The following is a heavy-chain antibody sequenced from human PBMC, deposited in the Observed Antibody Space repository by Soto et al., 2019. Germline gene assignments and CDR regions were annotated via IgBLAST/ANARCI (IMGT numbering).Heavy chain of an antibody. J-gene: IGHJ6*04. CDR3: ARICRYYYGCSGYHYYYYYGMDV. D-gene: IGHD3-22*01. CDR2: IDWDDDK. CDR1: GFSLSTSGMC. Sequence: SGPTLVNPTQTLTLTCTFSGFSLSTSGMCVSWIRQPPGKALEWLALIDWDDDKYYSTSLKTRLTISKDTSKNQVVLTMTNMEAVDMASYSCARICRYYYGCSGYHYYYYYGMDVWGKGTTVTVSS. V-gene: IGHV2-70*01.